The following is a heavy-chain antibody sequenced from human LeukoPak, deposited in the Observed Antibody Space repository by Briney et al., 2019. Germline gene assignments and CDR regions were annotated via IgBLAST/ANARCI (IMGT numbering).Heavy chain of an antibody. CDR3: ARDDGDPPDY. V-gene: IGHV3-21*01. CDR1: GFTFSNYA. CDR2: ISSSSSYI. D-gene: IGHD4-17*01. J-gene: IGHJ4*02. Sequence: GGSLRLSCAASGFTFSNYAMNWVRQAPGKGLEWVSSISSSSSYIYYADSVKGRFTISRDNAKNSLYLQMNSLRAEDTAVYYCARDDGDPPDYWGQGTLVTVSS.